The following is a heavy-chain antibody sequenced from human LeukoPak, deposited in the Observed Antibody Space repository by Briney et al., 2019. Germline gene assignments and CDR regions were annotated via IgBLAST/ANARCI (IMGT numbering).Heavy chain of an antibody. V-gene: IGHV3-74*03. D-gene: IGHD1-26*01. CDR2: IHNDGSTT. J-gene: IGHJ4*01. Sequence: GGSLRLSCAASGFTFSTYWMHWVRRAPGKGLVWVSRIHNDGSTTTYVDSVKGRFTISRDNAKNTLYLQMNSLRVDDTAVYYCARGGSYHEPDDWGQGTLVTVSS. CDR1: GFTFSTYW. CDR3: ARGGSYHEPDD.